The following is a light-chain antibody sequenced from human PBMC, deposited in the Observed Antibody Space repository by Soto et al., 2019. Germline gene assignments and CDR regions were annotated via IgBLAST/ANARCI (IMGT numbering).Light chain of an antibody. Sequence: QAVVTQPPSASGTPGQSVTISCSGSSSNIGSYYVYWYQQLPGTAPKLLIYRNNLRPSGVPDRFSGSKSGTSASLAISGLRSEDEGDYYCATWDDGLDVFGTGTKLTVL. J-gene: IGLJ1*01. V-gene: IGLV1-47*01. CDR3: ATWDDGLDV. CDR1: SSNIGSYY. CDR2: RNN.